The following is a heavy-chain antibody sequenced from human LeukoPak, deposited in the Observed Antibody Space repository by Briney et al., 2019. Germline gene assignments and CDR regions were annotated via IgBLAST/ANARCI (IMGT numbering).Heavy chain of an antibody. CDR3: ARDKGELLSDY. V-gene: IGHV1-18*01. J-gene: IGHJ4*02. CDR2: INTYSGKT. D-gene: IGHD2/OR15-2a*01. CDR1: GYSFTSYS. Sequence: ASVTVSCKASGYSFTSYSMHWVRQAPGQGLEWMGWINTYSGKTKYAQKFQGRVTMTTDTSTGTAYMELRSLSSDDTALYYCARDKGELLSDYWGQGTLVTVSS.